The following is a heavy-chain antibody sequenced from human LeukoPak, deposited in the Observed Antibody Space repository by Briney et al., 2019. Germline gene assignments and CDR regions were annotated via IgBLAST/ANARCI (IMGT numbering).Heavy chain of an antibody. CDR3: ASRKYSSSWYPKYYFDY. D-gene: IGHD6-13*01. CDR1: GGSFSGYY. J-gene: IGHJ4*02. CDR2: INHSGST. Sequence: KTSETLSLTCAVYGGSFSGYYWSWIRQPPGKGLEWIGEINHSGSTNYNPSVKSRVTISVDTSKNQFSLKLSSVTAADTAVYYCASRKYSSSWYPKYYFDYWGQGTLVTVSS. V-gene: IGHV4-34*01.